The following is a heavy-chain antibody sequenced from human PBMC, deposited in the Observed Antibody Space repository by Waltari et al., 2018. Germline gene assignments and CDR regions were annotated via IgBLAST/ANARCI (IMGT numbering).Heavy chain of an antibody. V-gene: IGHV4-39*01. CDR2: MQYRGST. Sequence: QLQLQESGTGLVQPSETLSLTCTVSGGLSSDYANWGWIRQPAGKGLAWMGNMQYRGSTFYNPSLESRVTISLDTWKNQFSLRLSSVGAADTAVYFCGRIAFGDEGGYFQYWGQGTLVTVSS. CDR3: GRIAFGDEGGYFQY. D-gene: IGHD4-17*01. J-gene: IGHJ1*01. CDR1: GGLSSDYAN.